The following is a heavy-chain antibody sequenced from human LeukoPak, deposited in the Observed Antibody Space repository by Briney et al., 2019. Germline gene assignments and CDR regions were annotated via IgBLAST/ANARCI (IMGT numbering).Heavy chain of an antibody. CDR3: TSGEYTQGSDV. Sequence: SQTLSLTCTVSDGSIRSAYRSTWIRQPAGKGLEWIGRVDTSGSTKYNPSLKSRVTISFDTSKNQFSLRLTSVTAADSAVYYCTSGEYTQGSDVWGQGTMVTVTS. CDR2: VDTSGST. V-gene: IGHV4-61*02. D-gene: IGHD4-17*01. CDR1: DGSIRSAY. J-gene: IGHJ3*01.